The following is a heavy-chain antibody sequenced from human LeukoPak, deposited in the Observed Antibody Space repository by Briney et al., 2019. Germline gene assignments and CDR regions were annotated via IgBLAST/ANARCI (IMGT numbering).Heavy chain of an antibody. D-gene: IGHD1-14*01. Sequence: GGSLRLSCAASGFTFSDYYMSWIRQAPGKGLEWVSYISTSSSSTNYADPVKGRFTISRDNAKNSLFLQMNSLRAEDTAVYYCARDRYNDAFDIWGQGTMVTVSS. J-gene: IGHJ3*02. V-gene: IGHV3-11*05. CDR2: ISTSSSST. CDR3: ARDRYNDAFDI. CDR1: GFTFSDYY.